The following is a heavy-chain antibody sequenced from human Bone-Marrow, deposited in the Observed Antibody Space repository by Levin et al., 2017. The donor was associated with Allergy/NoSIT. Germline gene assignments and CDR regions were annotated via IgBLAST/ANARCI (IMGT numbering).Heavy chain of an antibody. CDR1: GYTFTGYY. D-gene: IGHD5-18*01. CDR2: INPNSGGT. Sequence: ASVKVSCKASGYTFTGYYMHWVRQAPGQGLEWMGWINPNSGGTNYAQKFQGRVTMTRDTSISTAYMELSRLRSDDTAVYYCARDFFKQGDTAMVTYWGQGTLVTVSS. CDR3: ARDFFKQGDTAMVTY. J-gene: IGHJ4*02. V-gene: IGHV1-2*02.